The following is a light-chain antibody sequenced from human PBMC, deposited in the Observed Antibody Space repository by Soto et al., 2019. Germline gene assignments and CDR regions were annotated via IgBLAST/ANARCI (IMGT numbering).Light chain of an antibody. V-gene: IGKV3-11*01. CDR3: QQLSIWPWT. J-gene: IGKJ1*01. Sequence: VLAQSLGTLSLSPGERATLSCWASQSVSNYFVWYQQQPGQAPRRLIYDASKRATGIPARFSGSGSGTDFTLTISSLEPEDFAVYYCQQLSIWPWTFGQGTKLDI. CDR1: QSVSNY. CDR2: DAS.